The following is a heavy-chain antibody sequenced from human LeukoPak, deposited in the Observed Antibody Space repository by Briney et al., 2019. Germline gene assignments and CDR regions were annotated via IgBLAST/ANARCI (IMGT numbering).Heavy chain of an antibody. CDR1: GFTFDDYD. D-gene: IGHD6-6*01. Sequence: GGSLRLSCAASGFTFDDYDMSCVRQVPGKGLEWVSAINWNGASTGYADSVKGRFTISRDNAKSSLYLQMNSLSAEDTALYFCARDVEYSNIYFYYYIDVWGKGTTVTVSS. CDR3: ARDVEYSNIYFYYYIDV. V-gene: IGHV3-20*04. CDR2: INWNGAST. J-gene: IGHJ6*03.